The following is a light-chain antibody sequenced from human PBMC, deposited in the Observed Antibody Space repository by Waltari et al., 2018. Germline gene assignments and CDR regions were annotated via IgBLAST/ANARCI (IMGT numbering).Light chain of an antibody. J-gene: IGKJ4*02. CDR1: QRVGSY. Sequence: EIVLTQSPATLSLSPGERATLSCRASQRVGSYLAWYQQKPGHAHSLLIYDASNRATGIPARFSGSESETDFTLTISSLAPEDFAVYYCQQRSNWPLTFGGGTTVEIK. CDR3: QQRSNWPLT. V-gene: IGKV3-11*01. CDR2: DAS.